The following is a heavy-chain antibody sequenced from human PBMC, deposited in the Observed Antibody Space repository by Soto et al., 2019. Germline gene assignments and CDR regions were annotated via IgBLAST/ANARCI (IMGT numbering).Heavy chain of an antibody. CDR2: ISGSGGST. CDR3: AKGLRYSSGWFPEFRLDSYYYGMDV. Sequence: PGGSLRLSCAASGFTFSSYAMSWVRQAPGKGLEWVSAISGSGGSTYYADSVKGRFTISRDNSKNTLYLQMNSLRAEDTAVYYCAKGLRYSSGWFPEFRLDSYYYGMDVWGQGTTVTVSS. D-gene: IGHD6-19*01. V-gene: IGHV3-23*01. CDR1: GFTFSSYA. J-gene: IGHJ6*02.